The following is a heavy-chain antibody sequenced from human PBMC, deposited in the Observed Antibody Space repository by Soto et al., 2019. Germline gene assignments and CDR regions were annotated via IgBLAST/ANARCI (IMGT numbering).Heavy chain of an antibody. CDR3: AAIAVAARRHYGMDV. CDR1: GGSFSGYY. CDR2: INHSGST. J-gene: IGHJ6*02. V-gene: IGHV4-34*01. Sequence: QVQLQQWGAGLLKPSETLSLTCAVYGGSFSGYYWSWIRQPPGKGLEWIGEINHSGSTNYNPSLKSRVTIXEDQSXXQFSLKLSSVTAADTAVYYCAAIAVAARRHYGMDVWGQGTTVTVSS. D-gene: IGHD6-19*01.